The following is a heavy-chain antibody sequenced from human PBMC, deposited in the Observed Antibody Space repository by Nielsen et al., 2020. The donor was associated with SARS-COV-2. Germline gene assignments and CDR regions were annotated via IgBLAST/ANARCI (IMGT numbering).Heavy chain of an antibody. V-gene: IGHV3-11*05. CDR2: ISSSSSYT. Sequence: GESLKISCAASGFTFSSYWMSWVRQAPGKGLEWVSYISSSSSYTNYADSVKGRFTISRDNAKNSLYLQMNSLRAEDTAVYYCARAPLGYSYGYDYWGQGTLVTVSS. D-gene: IGHD5-18*01. J-gene: IGHJ4*02. CDR3: ARAPLGYSYGYDY. CDR1: GFTFSSYW.